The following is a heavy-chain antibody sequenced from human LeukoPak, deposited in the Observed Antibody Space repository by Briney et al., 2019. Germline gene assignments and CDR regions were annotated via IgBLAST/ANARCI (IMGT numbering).Heavy chain of an antibody. CDR1: GFIFSSSW. CDR3: ARGRWGYCSRTSCPLDY. D-gene: IGHD2-2*01. Sequence: AGGSLRLSCAASGFIFSSSWMSWVRQAPGKGLEWVAYIKQDGSEKHYVDSVKGRFTISRDNAESSLYLQMNSLRAEDTAVYYCARGRWGYCSRTSCPLDYWGQGTLVTVSS. J-gene: IGHJ4*02. CDR2: IKQDGSEK. V-gene: IGHV3-7*04.